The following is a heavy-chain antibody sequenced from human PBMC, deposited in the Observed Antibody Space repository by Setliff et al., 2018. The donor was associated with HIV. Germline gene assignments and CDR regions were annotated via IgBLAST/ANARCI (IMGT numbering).Heavy chain of an antibody. J-gene: IGHJ3*02. CDR3: AIIYYYDSSSVAFDI. CDR2: IYPGDSDT. V-gene: IGHV5-51*01. D-gene: IGHD3-22*01. Sequence: GESLTISCQGSGYSFANSWIGWVRQMPGKGLEWMGIIYPGDSDTTYSPSFQGQVTMSADKSISTAYLQWRSLKASDTAMYYCAIIYYYDSSSVAFDIWGQGTMVTVSS. CDR1: GYSFANSW.